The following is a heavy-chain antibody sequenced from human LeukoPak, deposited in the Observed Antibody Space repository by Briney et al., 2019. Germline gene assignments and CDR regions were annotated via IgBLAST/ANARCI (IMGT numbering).Heavy chain of an antibody. CDR2: FDPGDGET. V-gene: IGHV1-24*01. CDR3: ATVREAVYDRGCWFDP. Sequence: ASVKVSCKVSGYTLTELSMHWVRQAPGKGLEWMGGFDPGDGETIYAQKFQGRVTMTEDTSTDTAYMELSSLRSEDTAVYYCATVREAVYDRGCWFDPWGQGTLVTVSS. J-gene: IGHJ5*02. D-gene: IGHD3-22*01. CDR1: GYTLTELS.